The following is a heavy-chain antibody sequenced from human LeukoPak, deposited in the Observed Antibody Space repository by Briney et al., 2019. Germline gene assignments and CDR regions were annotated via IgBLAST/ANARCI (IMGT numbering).Heavy chain of an antibody. Sequence: PSEILSLTCAVSGYPISGGHYWGWIRQPPGKGLEWIGSIFHSGATYYNPSLKTRVTMSVDKSKNQFSLSLASVTAADTAIYYCARDQPAARRWFDPWGQGTLVTVSS. V-gene: IGHV4-38-2*02. J-gene: IGHJ5*02. D-gene: IGHD2-2*01. CDR3: ARDQPAARRWFDP. CDR2: IFHSGAT. CDR1: GYPISGGHY.